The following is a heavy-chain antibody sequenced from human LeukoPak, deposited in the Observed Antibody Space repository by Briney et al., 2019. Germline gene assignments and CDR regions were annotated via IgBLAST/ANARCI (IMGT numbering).Heavy chain of an antibody. CDR3: ARDAGRNYYYMDV. V-gene: IGHV3-53*01. J-gene: IGHJ6*03. CDR1: GFTVSSNY. Sequence: GGSLRLSCAASGFTVSSNYMSWVRQAPGKGLEWVSVIYSGGSTYYADSVKGRFTISRDNSKNTLYLQMNSLRAEDTAVYYCARDAGRNYYYMDVWGKGTTVTVSS. CDR2: IYSGGST.